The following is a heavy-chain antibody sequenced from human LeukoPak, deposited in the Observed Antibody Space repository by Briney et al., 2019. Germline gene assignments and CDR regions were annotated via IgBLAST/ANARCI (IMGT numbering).Heavy chain of an antibody. D-gene: IGHD7-27*01. Sequence: SETLSLTCTVSGGSISSGGYYWSWIRQHPGKGREWIGYIYYSGSTYYNPSLKSRVTISVDTSKNQFSLKLSSVTAADTAVYYCARAQTGDLSAWGQGTLVTVSS. CDR3: ARAQTGDLSA. CDR2: IYYSGST. CDR1: GGSISSGGYY. J-gene: IGHJ4*02. V-gene: IGHV4-31*03.